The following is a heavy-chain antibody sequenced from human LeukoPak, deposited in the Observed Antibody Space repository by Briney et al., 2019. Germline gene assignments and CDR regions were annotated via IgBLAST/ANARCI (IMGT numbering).Heavy chain of an antibody. D-gene: IGHD3-10*01. J-gene: IGHJ4*02. CDR1: GYTFTSYY. Sequence: ASVKVSCKASGYTFTSYYMHWVRQAPGQGLEWMGWISAYNGNTNYAQKLQGRVTMTTDTSTSTAYMELRSLRSDDTAVYYCARDQVGYGSGIDYWGQGTLVTVSS. V-gene: IGHV1-18*04. CDR3: ARDQVGYGSGIDY. CDR2: ISAYNGNT.